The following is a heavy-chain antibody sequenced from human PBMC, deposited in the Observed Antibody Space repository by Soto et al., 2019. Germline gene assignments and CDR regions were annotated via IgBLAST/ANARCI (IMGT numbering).Heavy chain of an antibody. D-gene: IGHD2-2*02. V-gene: IGHV3-48*01. Sequence: GGSLRLSCAASGFTFSSYSMNWVRQAPGKGLEWVSYISSSSSTIYYADSVKGRFTISRDNAKNSLYLQMNSLRAEDTAVYYCARDSDYCSSTSCYIYRAQGTLVTVSS. J-gene: IGHJ4*02. CDR1: GFTFSSYS. CDR2: ISSSSSTI. CDR3: ARDSDYCSSTSCYIY.